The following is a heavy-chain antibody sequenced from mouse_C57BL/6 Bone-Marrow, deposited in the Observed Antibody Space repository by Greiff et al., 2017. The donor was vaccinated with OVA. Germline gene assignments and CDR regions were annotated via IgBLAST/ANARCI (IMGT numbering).Heavy chain of an antibody. CDR2: IWSDGST. V-gene: IGHV2-6-1*01. Sequence: VQLQQSGPGLVAPSQSLSITCTVSGFSLTSYGVHWVRQPPGKGLEWLVVIWSDGSTTYNSALKSRLSISKDNSKSQVFLKMNSLQTDDTAMYYCARHYGSSSWYFDVWGTGTTVTVSS. CDR3: ARHYGSSSWYFDV. J-gene: IGHJ1*03. D-gene: IGHD1-1*01. CDR1: GFSLTSYG.